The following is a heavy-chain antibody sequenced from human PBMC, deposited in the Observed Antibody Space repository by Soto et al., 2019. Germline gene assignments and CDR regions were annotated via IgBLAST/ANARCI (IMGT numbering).Heavy chain of an antibody. V-gene: IGHV4-39*01. CDR3: ARRGYSHGYFHR. J-gene: IGHJ1*01. D-gene: IGHD5-18*01. CDR2: IFYTGST. CDR1: GGSISSTSYY. Sequence: SETLYLTCSVSGGSISSTSYYWGWIRQPPGKELEWIGNIFYTGSTFYNPSLESRLTISVATSKNQFSLTLRSMTAADTAVYYCARRGYSHGYFHRWGQAYLVTVSS.